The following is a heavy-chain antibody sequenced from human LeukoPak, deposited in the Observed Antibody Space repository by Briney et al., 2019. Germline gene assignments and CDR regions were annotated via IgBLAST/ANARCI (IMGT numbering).Heavy chain of an antibody. CDR3: AKDRLTYYYDSSGPPFDY. V-gene: IGHV3-23*01. J-gene: IGHJ4*02. Sequence: GGSLRLSCAASGFTFSSYAMSWVRQAPGKGLEWVSTISNSDYNTYYADSVKGRFTISRDNSKNTLYLQMNSLRAEDTAVYYCAKDRLTYYYDSSGPPFDYWGQGTLVTVSS. D-gene: IGHD3-22*01. CDR2: ISNSDYNT. CDR1: GFTFSSYA.